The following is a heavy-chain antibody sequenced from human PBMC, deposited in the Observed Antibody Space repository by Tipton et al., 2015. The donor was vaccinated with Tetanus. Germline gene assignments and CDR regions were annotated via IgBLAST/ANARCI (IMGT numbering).Heavy chain of an antibody. CDR3: ASSVVPAAILDY. J-gene: IGHJ4*02. Sequence: LRLSCTVSGGSISSGGYYWSWIRQHPGKGLEWIGYIYYSGSTYYNPSLKSRVTISVDTSKNQFSLKLSSVTAADTAVYYCASSVVPAAILDYWGQGTLVTVSS. CDR1: GGSISSGGYY. V-gene: IGHV4-31*03. CDR2: IYYSGST. D-gene: IGHD2-2*01.